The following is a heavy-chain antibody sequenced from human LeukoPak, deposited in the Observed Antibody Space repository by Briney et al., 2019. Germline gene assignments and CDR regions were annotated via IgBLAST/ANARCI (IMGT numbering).Heavy chain of an antibody. V-gene: IGHV3-21*01. CDR3: ARLLRGSGSYYLDY. J-gene: IGHJ4*02. Sequence: SGGSLRLSCAASGFTFSSYSMNWVRQAPGKGLEWVSSISSSSSYIYYADSVKGRFTISRDNAKNSLYLQMNSLRAEDTAVYYCARLLRGSGSYYLDYWGQGTLVTVSS. CDR1: GFTFSSYS. CDR2: ISSSSSYI. D-gene: IGHD3-10*01.